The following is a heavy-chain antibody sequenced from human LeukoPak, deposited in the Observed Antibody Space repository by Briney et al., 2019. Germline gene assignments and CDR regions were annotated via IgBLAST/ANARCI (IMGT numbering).Heavy chain of an antibody. CDR2: IYASGST. Sequence: SETLSLTCTVSGGSISSYYWSWIRQPAGKGLEWIGHIYASGSTNYNPSLKSRVTMSVDTSKNQFSLKLTSVTAADTAVYYCAREYSSSSGKNAFDIWGQGTMVTVSS. J-gene: IGHJ3*02. V-gene: IGHV4-4*07. D-gene: IGHD6-6*01. CDR1: GGSISSYY. CDR3: AREYSSSSGKNAFDI.